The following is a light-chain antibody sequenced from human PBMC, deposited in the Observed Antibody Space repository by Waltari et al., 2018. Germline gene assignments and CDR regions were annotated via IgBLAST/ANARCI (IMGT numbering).Light chain of an antibody. Sequence: DIQMTQSPSTLSASVGDAVTITCRASQSISSWLAWYQHKPGKAPKLLIYKASSLQSVVPSRFSGSGSGTEFTLTISSLQPDDLATYYCQQYSSNPWTFGQGTKVEIK. J-gene: IGKJ1*01. CDR1: QSISSW. CDR3: QQYSSNPWT. V-gene: IGKV1-5*03. CDR2: KAS.